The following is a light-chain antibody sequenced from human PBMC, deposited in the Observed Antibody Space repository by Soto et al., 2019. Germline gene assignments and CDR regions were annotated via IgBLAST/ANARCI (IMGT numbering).Light chain of an antibody. CDR3: QHYTGSSQT. Sequence: DLQMTQSPSTLSASVGDRVSITCRASHTISGWMAWYQQKPGRAPKLLIYKSSLLESGVPSRFSGSGSTTEFTLTISSLQPDDFASYYCQHYTGSSQTFGRGTKVDIK. V-gene: IGKV1-5*03. J-gene: IGKJ1*01. CDR1: HTISGW. CDR2: KSS.